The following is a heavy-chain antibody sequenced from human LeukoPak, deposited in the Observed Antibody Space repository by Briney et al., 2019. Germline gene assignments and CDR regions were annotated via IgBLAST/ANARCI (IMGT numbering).Heavy chain of an antibody. D-gene: IGHD3/OR15-3a*01. J-gene: IGHJ4*02. V-gene: IGHV3-21*01. CDR2: ISSSSSYI. CDR1: GFTFSSYS. CDR3: ASGLGDSSSIY. Sequence: GGSLRLPCAAPGFTFSSYSMNWVRQAPGKGLEWVSSISSSSSYIYYADSVKGRFTISRDNAKNSLYLQMNSLRAEDTAVYYCASGLGDSSSIYWGQGTLVTVSS.